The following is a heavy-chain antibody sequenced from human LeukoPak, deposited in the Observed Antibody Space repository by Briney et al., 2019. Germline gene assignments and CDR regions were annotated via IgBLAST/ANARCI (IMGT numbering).Heavy chain of an antibody. CDR1: GYTFTGYY. V-gene: IGHV1-2*02. CDR3: ARDKSGVTTVYYFDY. CDR2: INPNSGGT. Sequence: ASVKVSCKASGYTFTGYYMHWVRQAPGQGLEWMGWINPNSGGTNYAQKFQGRVTMTRDTSISTAYMELSRLRSDDPAVYYCARDKSGVTTVYYFDYWGQGTLVTVSS. D-gene: IGHD4-11*01. J-gene: IGHJ4*02.